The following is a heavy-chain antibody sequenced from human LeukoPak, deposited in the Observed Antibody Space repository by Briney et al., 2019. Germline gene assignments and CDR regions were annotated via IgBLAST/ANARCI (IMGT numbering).Heavy chain of an antibody. CDR3: ARGEPAKTTVTTGRALDY. D-gene: IGHD4-17*01. Sequence: GGSLRLSCAASGFTFSSYWMHWVRQAPGEGLVWVSRISVDGNSTDNADSVKGRFTISRDNAKNTLYLQMNSLRAEDTAVYYCARGEPAKTTVTTGRALDYWGQGTLVIVSS. CDR2: ISVDGNST. V-gene: IGHV3-74*01. J-gene: IGHJ4*02. CDR1: GFTFSSYW.